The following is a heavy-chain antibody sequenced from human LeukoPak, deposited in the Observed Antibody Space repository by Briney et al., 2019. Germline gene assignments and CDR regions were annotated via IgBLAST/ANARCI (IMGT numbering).Heavy chain of an antibody. Sequence: SETLSLTCTVSGGPISSDYWSWLRQPPGKGLEWIAYIHYNGRTNYNPSLNGRVTMSLDKSSNQLSLNLTSVTAADTATYYCSRESGAFCPFGYWGQGTLVIVSS. J-gene: IGHJ4*02. V-gene: IGHV4-59*12. D-gene: IGHD1-26*01. CDR2: IHYNGRT. CDR1: GGPISSDY. CDR3: SRESGAFCPFGY.